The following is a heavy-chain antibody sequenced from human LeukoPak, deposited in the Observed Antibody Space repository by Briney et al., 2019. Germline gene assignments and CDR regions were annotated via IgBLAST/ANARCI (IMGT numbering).Heavy chain of an antibody. CDR1: GLTVSSSY. CDR3: ARGLVDDWPLEY. CDR2: LYYTGTT. Sequence: PGGSPRLSCAASGLTVSSSYMTWVRQAPGKGLDWVSVLYYTGTTYYADSVQGRFTISRDDSKNTLYLQMNSLRVEDTAVYFCARGLVDDWPLEYWGQGTLVTVSS. D-gene: IGHD3-9*01. V-gene: IGHV3-66*01. J-gene: IGHJ4*02.